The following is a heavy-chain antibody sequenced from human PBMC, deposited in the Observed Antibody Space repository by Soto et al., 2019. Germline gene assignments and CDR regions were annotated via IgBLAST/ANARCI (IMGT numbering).Heavy chain of an antibody. D-gene: IGHD3-3*01. CDR3: ARAYYDFWSGRNWFDP. V-gene: IGHV4-59*08. J-gene: IGHJ5*02. CDR1: GGSISSYY. CDR2: IYYSGST. Sequence: SETLSLTCTVSGGSISSYYWSGIRQPPGKGLEWIGYIYYSGSTNYNPSLKSRVTISVDTSKNQFSLKLSSVTAADTAVYYCARAYYDFWSGRNWFDPWGQGTLVTVSS.